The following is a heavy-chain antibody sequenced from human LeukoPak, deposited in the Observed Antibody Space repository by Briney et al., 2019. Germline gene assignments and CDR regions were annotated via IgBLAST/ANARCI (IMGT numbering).Heavy chain of an antibody. J-gene: IGHJ6*02. CDR2: IYSGGST. CDR1: GFTVSSNY. D-gene: IGHD6-25*01. Sequence: GGSLRPSCAASGFTVSSNYMSWVRQAPGKGLEWVSVIYSGGSTYYADSVKGRFTISRDNSKNTLYLQMNSLRAEDTAVYYCARDRSAGGYYYYGMDVWGQGTTVTVSS. V-gene: IGHV3-53*01. CDR3: ARDRSAGGYYYYGMDV.